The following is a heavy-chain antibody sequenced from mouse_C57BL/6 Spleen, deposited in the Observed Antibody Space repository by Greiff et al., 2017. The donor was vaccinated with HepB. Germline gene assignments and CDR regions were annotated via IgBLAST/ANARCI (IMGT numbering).Heavy chain of an antibody. D-gene: IGHD1-1*01. CDR3: ARGITTVVATDYFDY. V-gene: IGHV14-2*01. Sequence: VQLKQSGAELVKPGASVKLSCTASGFNIKDYYMHWVKQRTEQGLEWIGRIDPEDGETKYAPKFQGKATITADTSSNTAYLQLSSLTSEDTAVYYCARGITTVVATDYFDYWGQGTTLTVSS. CDR1: GFNIKDYY. CDR2: IDPEDGET. J-gene: IGHJ2*01.